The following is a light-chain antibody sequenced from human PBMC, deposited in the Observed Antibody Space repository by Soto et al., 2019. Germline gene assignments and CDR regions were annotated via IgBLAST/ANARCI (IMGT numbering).Light chain of an antibody. CDR2: VTS. V-gene: IGLV1-40*01. Sequence: QSVLTQTPSVSGAPGQTVTISCTGSSSNIGAGYDVHWYQQVPGTAPKLLIYVTSNRPSGVPERFSGSKSGTSASLAITGLRAEDEADYYCQSYDSSLRGGGWVFGGGTKLTVL. J-gene: IGLJ3*02. CDR1: SSNIGAGYD. CDR3: QSYDSSLRGGGWV.